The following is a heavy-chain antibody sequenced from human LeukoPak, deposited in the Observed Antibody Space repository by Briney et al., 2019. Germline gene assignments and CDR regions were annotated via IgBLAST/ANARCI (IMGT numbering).Heavy chain of an antibody. V-gene: IGHV1-2*02. CDR1: GYTFTSYY. D-gene: IGHD3-10*01. CDR3: ARSGGLWFGELLHNWFDP. J-gene: IGHJ5*02. CDR2: INPNSGGT. Sequence: ASVKVSCKASGYTFTSYYMHWVRQAPGQGLEWMGWINPNSGGTNYAQKFQGRVTMTRDTSISTAYMELSRLRSDDTAVYYCARSGGLWFGELLHNWFDPWGQGTLVTVSS.